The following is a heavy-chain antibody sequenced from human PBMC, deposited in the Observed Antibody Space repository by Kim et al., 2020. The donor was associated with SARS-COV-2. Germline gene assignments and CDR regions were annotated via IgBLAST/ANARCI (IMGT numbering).Heavy chain of an antibody. CDR3: ARPRHDYGDSYGMDV. Sequence: PSRKSRYTISGDTSKNQFSLKLSSVTAADTAVYYCARPRHDYGDSYGMDVWGQGTTVTVSS. J-gene: IGHJ6*02. D-gene: IGHD4-17*01. V-gene: IGHV4-39*01.